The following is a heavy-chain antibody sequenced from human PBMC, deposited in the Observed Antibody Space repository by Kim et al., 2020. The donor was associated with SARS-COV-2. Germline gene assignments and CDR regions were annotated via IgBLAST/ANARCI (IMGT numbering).Heavy chain of an antibody. D-gene: IGHD1-7*01. Sequence: GGSLGLSCAASGFTFSRYWMSWVRQAPGKGLEWVANIKQDGSETYYVDSVKGRFTISRDNDKNSVYLQMNSLSVEDTALYYCARGTSTWNYLYYYGMDVWGQGTTVNVSS. CDR1: GFTFSRYW. CDR3: ARGTSTWNYLYYYGMDV. V-gene: IGHV3-7*03. J-gene: IGHJ6*02. CDR2: IKQDGSET.